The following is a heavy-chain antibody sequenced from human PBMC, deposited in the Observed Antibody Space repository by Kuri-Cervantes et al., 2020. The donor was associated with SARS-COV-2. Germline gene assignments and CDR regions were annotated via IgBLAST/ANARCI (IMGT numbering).Heavy chain of an antibody. D-gene: IGHD5-18*01. V-gene: IGHV3-48*01. J-gene: IGHJ4*02. CDR2: ISSSSSTI. Sequence: GESLKISCAASGYTFIYSHMSWIRQAPGKGLEWVSYISSSSSTIYYADSVKGRFTISRDNAKNSLYLQMNSLRAEDTAVYYCARDLSSGLWAFDYWGQGTLVTVSS. CDR3: ARDLSSGLWAFDY. CDR1: GYTFIYSH.